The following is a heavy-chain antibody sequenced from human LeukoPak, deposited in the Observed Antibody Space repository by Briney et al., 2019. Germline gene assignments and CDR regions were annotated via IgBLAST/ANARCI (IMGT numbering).Heavy chain of an antibody. Sequence: GGSLRLSCAASGFTFRGYGMHWVRQAPGKGLDWVAFIGYDGNNKYYVDSVKGRITISRDNSRSTLYLQMDSLRGEDTAVYYCAKDRGTWYYMDVWGKGTTVTVSS. V-gene: IGHV3-30*02. CDR1: GFTFRGYG. D-gene: IGHD3-10*01. J-gene: IGHJ6*03. CDR3: AKDRGTWYYMDV. CDR2: IGYDGNNK.